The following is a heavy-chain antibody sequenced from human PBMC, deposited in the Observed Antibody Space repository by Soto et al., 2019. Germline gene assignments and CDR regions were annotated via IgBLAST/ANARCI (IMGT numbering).Heavy chain of an antibody. Sequence: QVQLVESGGGVVQPGRSLRLSCAASGFTFSSYGMHWVRQAPGKGLEWVAVISYDGSNKYYADSVKGRFTISRDNSKNTLYLQMNSLRAEDTAGYYCANGGKMDKAFDIWGQGTMVTVSS. D-gene: IGHD2-2*03. CDR2: ISYDGSNK. J-gene: IGHJ3*02. CDR3: ANGGKMDKAFDI. CDR1: GFTFSSYG. V-gene: IGHV3-30*18.